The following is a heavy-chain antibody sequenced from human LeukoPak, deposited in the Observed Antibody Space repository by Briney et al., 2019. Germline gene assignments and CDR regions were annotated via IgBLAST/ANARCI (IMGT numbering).Heavy chain of an antibody. CDR3: ATGVIQLWAHRIPHAFDI. CDR2: INPNSGGT. D-gene: IGHD5-18*01. Sequence: ASVKVSCKASGYTFTDYYIHWVRQAPGQGLEWMGWINPNSGGTDYAQKFQGRVTMTEDTSTDTAYMELSSLRSEDTAVYYCATGVIQLWAHRIPHAFDIWGQGTMVTVSS. CDR1: GYTFTDYY. J-gene: IGHJ3*02. V-gene: IGHV1-2*02.